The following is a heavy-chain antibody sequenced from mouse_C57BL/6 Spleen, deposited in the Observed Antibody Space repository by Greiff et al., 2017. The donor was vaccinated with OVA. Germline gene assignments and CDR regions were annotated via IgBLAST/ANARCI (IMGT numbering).Heavy chain of an antibody. V-gene: IGHV1-82*01. Sequence: QVQLQQSGPELVKPGASVKISCKASGYAFSSSWMNWVKQRPGKGLEWIGRIYPGDGDTNYNGKFKGKATLTADKSSSTAYMQLSSLTSEDSAVXFCARDETWLAYWGQGTLVTVSA. CDR3: ARDETWLAY. CDR1: GYAFSSSW. J-gene: IGHJ3*01. CDR2: IYPGDGDT.